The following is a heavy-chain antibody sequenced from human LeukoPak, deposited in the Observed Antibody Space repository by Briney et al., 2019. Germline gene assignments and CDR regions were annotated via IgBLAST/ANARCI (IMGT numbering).Heavy chain of an antibody. CDR1: GFTFDDYA. CDR2: ISWNSGSI. V-gene: IGHV3-9*01. Sequence: PGGSLRLSCAASGFTFDDYAMHWVRQAPGKGLEWVSGISWNSGSIGYADSVKGRFTISRDNAKNSLYLQMSSLRAEDTALYYCAKDISYDILTGYPDYWGQGTLVTVSS. J-gene: IGHJ4*02. CDR3: AKDISYDILTGYPDY. D-gene: IGHD3-9*01.